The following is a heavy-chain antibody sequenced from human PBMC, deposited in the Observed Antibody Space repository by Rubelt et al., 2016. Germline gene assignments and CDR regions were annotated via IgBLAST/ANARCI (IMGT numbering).Heavy chain of an antibody. CDR3: ARGGAAAADDNDAFDI. V-gene: IGHV1-69*01. Sequence: QVQLVQSGAEVKKPGSSVKVSRKASGGTFSSYAISWVRQAPGQGLEWMGGIIPIFGTANYAQKFQGRVTITADESTSTAYMERSSLRSEDTAVYYCARGGAAAADDNDAFDIWGQGTMVTVSS. CDR2: IIPIFGTA. J-gene: IGHJ3*02. CDR1: GGTFSSYA. D-gene: IGHD6-13*01.